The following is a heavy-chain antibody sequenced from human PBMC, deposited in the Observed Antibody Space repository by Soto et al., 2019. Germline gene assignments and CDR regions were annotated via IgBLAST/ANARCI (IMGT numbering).Heavy chain of an antibody. CDR3: ASPKIAFYNWFDP. CDR1: GGSISGYY. J-gene: IGHJ5*02. Sequence: GGSISGYYWSWLRQPPGKGLEWIGSIYYSGSTYYNPSLKSRVTISVDTSKNQFSLKLSSVTAADTAVYYCASPKIAFYNWFDPWGQGTLVTVSS. CDR2: IYYSGST. V-gene: IGHV4-59*05. D-gene: IGHD3-3*02.